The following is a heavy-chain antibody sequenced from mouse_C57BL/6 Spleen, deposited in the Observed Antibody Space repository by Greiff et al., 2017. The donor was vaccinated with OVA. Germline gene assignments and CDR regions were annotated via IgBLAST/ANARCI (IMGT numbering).Heavy chain of an antibody. D-gene: IGHD2-3*01. CDR1: GYTFTSYW. CDR2: IYPGSGST. V-gene: IGHV1-55*01. Sequence: QVQLQQPGAELVKPGASVKMSCKASGYTFTSYWITWVKQRPGQGLEWIGDIYPGSGSTNYNEKFKSKATLTVDTSSSTAYMQLSSLTSEDSAVYYCARSGDGYSASYAMDYWGQGTSVTVSS. CDR3: ARSGDGYSASYAMDY. J-gene: IGHJ4*01.